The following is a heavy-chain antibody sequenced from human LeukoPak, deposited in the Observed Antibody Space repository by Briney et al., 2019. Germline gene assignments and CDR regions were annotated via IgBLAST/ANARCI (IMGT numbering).Heavy chain of an antibody. CDR3: ARRSHSPLGSPY. CDR1: GASITASGFY. V-gene: IGHV4-39*01. Sequence: SETLSLTCSVSGASITASGFYWAWVRRPPGKGLEWIGSLYYGATNSYNPSLQSRVTISVDTSKNQFSLDLASVTAADTAVYYCARRSHSPLGSPYWGQGTQVTVSS. J-gene: IGHJ4*01. D-gene: IGHD3-10*01. CDR2: LYYGATN.